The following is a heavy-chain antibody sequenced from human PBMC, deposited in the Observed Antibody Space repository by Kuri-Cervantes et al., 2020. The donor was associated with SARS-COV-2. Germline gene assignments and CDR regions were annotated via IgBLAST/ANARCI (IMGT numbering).Heavy chain of an antibody. Sequence: SGPTLVKPTQTRTLTCTFSGFSLTTYGVGVGWIRQPPGKALEWLVLIYWNDDKRYSPSLKSSLTISMDTSKNQVVLTMTGMDPVDTATYYCAHVLWESLHWLDPWGQGTLVTVSS. CDR3: AHVLWESLHWLDP. CDR1: GFSLTTYGVG. J-gene: IGHJ5*02. V-gene: IGHV2-5*01. D-gene: IGHD3-3*01. CDR2: IYWNDDK.